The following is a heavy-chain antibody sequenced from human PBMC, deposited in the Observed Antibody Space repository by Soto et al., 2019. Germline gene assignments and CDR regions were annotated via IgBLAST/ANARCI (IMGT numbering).Heavy chain of an antibody. D-gene: IGHD5-12*01. CDR2: ISGSGGST. CDR1: GFTFSNFA. V-gene: IGHV3-23*01. CDR3: AKDIVAVGGYETFDF. Sequence: EVQLSQSGGGLVQPGGSLRLSCAASGFTFSNFAMRWVRQAPGKGLEWVSDISGSGGSTYYAESVKGRFTISRDNSKNTLCLQMNSLRVEDTAVYYCAKDIVAVGGYETFDFWGQGTMVTVSS. J-gene: IGHJ4*02.